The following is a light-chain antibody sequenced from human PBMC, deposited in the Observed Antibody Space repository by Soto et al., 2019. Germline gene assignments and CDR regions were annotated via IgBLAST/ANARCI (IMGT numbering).Light chain of an antibody. J-gene: IGKJ1*01. CDR3: QQYNSHST. V-gene: IGKV1-5*01. Sequence: DIPMTQCPSTLSASVGDRVTITCRVSQSISSWLAWYQQKPGKAPKLLIYDASSLESGVPSRFSGSGSGTEFTLTISSLQPEDFASYYCQQYNSHSTFGQGTKVDIK. CDR2: DAS. CDR1: QSISSW.